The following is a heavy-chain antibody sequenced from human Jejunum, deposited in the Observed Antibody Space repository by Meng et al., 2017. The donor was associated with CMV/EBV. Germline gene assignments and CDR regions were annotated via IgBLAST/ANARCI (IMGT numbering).Heavy chain of an antibody. CDR1: GHSISSSSYS. J-gene: IGHJ4*02. V-gene: IGHV4-39*07. Sequence: SGHSISSSSYSWGWVRQPPGTGLEWIGSIFNGGSTYYNPSLTSRLTISMDTSRSQFSLRLSSVTAADTAVYFCARRNNWNYEIDYWGQGTLVTVSS. CDR2: IFNGGST. D-gene: IGHD1-7*01. CDR3: ARRNNWNYEIDY.